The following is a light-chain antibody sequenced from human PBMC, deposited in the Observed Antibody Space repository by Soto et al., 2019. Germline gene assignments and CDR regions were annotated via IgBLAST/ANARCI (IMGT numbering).Light chain of an antibody. CDR1: QDIKKF. J-gene: IGKJ2*01. V-gene: IGKV1-33*01. Sequence: DIQMTQSPSSLSASVGDRVTITCQASQDIKKFLSWFQQKPGKAPKLLLYDASNLQTGVPPRFGGSGSGTDFTFTITSLQPEDIGTYFCQQYDNLPYIFGQGTKLEIK. CDR2: DAS. CDR3: QQYDNLPYI.